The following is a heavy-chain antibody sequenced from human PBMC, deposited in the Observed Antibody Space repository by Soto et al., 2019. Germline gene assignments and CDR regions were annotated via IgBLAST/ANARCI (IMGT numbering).Heavy chain of an antibody. CDR3: ARAGNPLTWFDP. CDR1: GVSISSSSYY. V-gene: IGHV4-39*01. CDR2: FYYTGSA. Sequence: QLQLQESGPGLVEPSETLSLTCTVSGVSISSSSYYWAWIRQPPGKGLEWIGIFYYTGSAFYNPSFKSRVTISGDTSKNQFSMQLTSVTAADTAVYFCARAGNPLTWFDPWGQGTLVTVSS. D-gene: IGHD7-27*01. J-gene: IGHJ5*02.